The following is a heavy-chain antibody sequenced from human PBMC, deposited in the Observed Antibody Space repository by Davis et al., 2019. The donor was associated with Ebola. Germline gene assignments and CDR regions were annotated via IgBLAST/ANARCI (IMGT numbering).Heavy chain of an antibody. CDR2: INAGNGNT. Sequence: ASVKVSCKASGYTFTSYAMHWVRQAPGQRLEWMGWINAGNGNTKYSQKFQGRVTITRDTSASTAYMELSSLRSEDTAVYYCARSSGPYGDYVFDYWGQGTLVTVSS. V-gene: IGHV1-3*01. CDR3: ARSSGPYGDYVFDY. D-gene: IGHD4-17*01. CDR1: GYTFTSYA. J-gene: IGHJ4*02.